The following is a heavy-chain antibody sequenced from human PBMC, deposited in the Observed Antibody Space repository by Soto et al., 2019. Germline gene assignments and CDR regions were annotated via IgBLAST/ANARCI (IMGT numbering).Heavy chain of an antibody. CDR3: ARTFGGHLYSFDF. V-gene: IGHV5-51*03. D-gene: IGHD2-15*01. J-gene: IGHJ4*02. Sequence: EVQLVQSGAEVKKPGESLKISCKGSGYTFTSNWIGWVRQMPGKGLEWMGIIYPGDSETRYSPSFQGQVTISADKSINTAYLQWSSLKASDTAIYYCARTFGGHLYSFDFWCQGTLVTVSS. CDR2: IYPGDSET. CDR1: GYTFTSNW.